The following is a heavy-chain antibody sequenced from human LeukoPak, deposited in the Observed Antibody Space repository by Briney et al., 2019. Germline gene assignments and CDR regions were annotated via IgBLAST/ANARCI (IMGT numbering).Heavy chain of an antibody. CDR2: IIPIFGTA. D-gene: IGHD2-8*01. CDR1: GGTFSSYA. V-gene: IGHV1-69*05. CDR3: ARSRYCTNGVCRRYYYMDV. Sequence: SVKVSCKASGGTFSSYAISWVRQAPGQGLEWMGGIIPIFGTANYAQKFQGRVTITTDESTSTAYMELSSLRSEDTAVYYCARSRYCTNGVCRRYYYMDVWGKGTTVTVSS. J-gene: IGHJ6*03.